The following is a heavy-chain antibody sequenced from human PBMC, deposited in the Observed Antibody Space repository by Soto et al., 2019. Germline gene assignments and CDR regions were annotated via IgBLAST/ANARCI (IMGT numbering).Heavy chain of an antibody. Sequence: EVQLVESGGGLVKPGGSLRLSCAASGFTFSSYSMNWVRQAPGKGLEWVSSIISSSSYIYYADSVKGRFTISRDNAKNSLYLQMDSLRAEDTAVYYCARGGIGSSWYSYFDYWAREPWSPSPQ. CDR1: GFTFSSYS. J-gene: IGHJ4*02. V-gene: IGHV3-21*01. CDR2: IISSSSYI. D-gene: IGHD6-13*01. CDR3: ARGGIGSSWYSYFDY.